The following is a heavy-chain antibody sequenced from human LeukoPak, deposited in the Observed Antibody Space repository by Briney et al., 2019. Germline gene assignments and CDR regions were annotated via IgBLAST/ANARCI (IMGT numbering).Heavy chain of an antibody. Sequence: GGSLRLSCAASGFTFSSYSMNWVRQAPGKGLEWVSSISSSSSYIYYADSVKGRFTISRDNAKNSLYLQMNSLRAEDTAVYYCARDPSSPVRHYDFWSGYYKYYYYGMDVWGQGTTVTVSS. CDR3: ARDPSSPVRHYDFWSGYYKYYYYGMDV. CDR2: ISSSSSYI. CDR1: GFTFSSYS. V-gene: IGHV3-21*01. D-gene: IGHD3-3*01. J-gene: IGHJ6*02.